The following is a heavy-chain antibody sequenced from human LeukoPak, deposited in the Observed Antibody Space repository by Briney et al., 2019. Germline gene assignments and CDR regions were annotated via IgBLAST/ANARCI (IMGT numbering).Heavy chain of an antibody. J-gene: IGHJ4*02. D-gene: IGHD6-19*01. CDR3: AKGFSSGWSCLDY. CDR2: IVRDSGSI. Sequence: GGSLRPSCAASGFTLDAFAMQWDRQAQGRGMGWVSGIVRDSGSIGYADSVKGRFTISRDNAKKSLYLQMNSLRAEDMALYYCAKGFSSGWSCLDYGGQGTLVTVSS. V-gene: IGHV3-9*03. CDR1: GFTLDAFA.